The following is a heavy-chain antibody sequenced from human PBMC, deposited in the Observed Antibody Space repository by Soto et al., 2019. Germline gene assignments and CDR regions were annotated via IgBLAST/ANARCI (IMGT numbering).Heavy chain of an antibody. CDR2: ISWDSGRI. CDR1: GFTFDDYA. V-gene: IGHV3-9*01. CDR3: AKANQLRFLEWLPSFFDS. Sequence: EVQLVESGGALVQPGRSLRLSCAASGFTFDDYAMHWVRQPPGKGLEWVSGISWDSGRIGYADSVKGRFTISRDNAKNSLYLQLSSLRAADTAFYYCAKANQLRFLEWLPSFFDSWGQGTLVTVSS. J-gene: IGHJ4*02. D-gene: IGHD3-3*01.